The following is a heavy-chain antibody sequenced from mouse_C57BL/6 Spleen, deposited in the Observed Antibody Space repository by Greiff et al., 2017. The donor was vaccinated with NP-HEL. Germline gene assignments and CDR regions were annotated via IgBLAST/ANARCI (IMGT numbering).Heavy chain of an antibody. J-gene: IGHJ2*01. CDR1: GYTFTSYW. CDR2: IYPSDSET. D-gene: IGHD2-3*01. V-gene: IGHV1-61*01. CDR3: ARGYDGYLGYFDY. Sequence: QVQLQQPGAELVRPGSSVKLSCKASGYTFTSYWMDWVKQRPGQGLEWIGNIYPSDSETHYNQKFKDKATLTVDKSSSTAYMQLSSLTSEDSAVYYCARGYDGYLGYFDYWGQGTTLTVSS.